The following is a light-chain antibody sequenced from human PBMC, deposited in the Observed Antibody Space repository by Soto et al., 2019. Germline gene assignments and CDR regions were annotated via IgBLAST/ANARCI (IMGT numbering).Light chain of an antibody. CDR1: QSVSSSY. CDR2: GAS. Sequence: ELVLTPSPGTLSLSPVERATLSCRASQSVSSSYLAWYQQKPGQAPRLLIYGASTRATDIPARFSGSGSGTEFTLTISSLQSEEWAIYFCQQYNNWPVTFGQGTRLEIK. J-gene: IGKJ5*01. V-gene: IGKV3-15*01. CDR3: QQYNNWPVT.